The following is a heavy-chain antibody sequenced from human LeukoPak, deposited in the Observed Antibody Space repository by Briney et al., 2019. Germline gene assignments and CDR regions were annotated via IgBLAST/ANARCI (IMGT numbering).Heavy chain of an antibody. Sequence: GGSLRLSCAASGFTFSSYWMSGVRQAPGKGLEWVSSFSSSSSYIYYADSVKGRFTISRDNAKNSLYLQMNSLRAEDTAVYYCAKAPYYYDSSGYYSHYYYMDVWGKGTTVTISS. D-gene: IGHD3-22*01. V-gene: IGHV3-21*01. CDR2: FSSSSSYI. J-gene: IGHJ6*03. CDR3: AKAPYYYDSSGYYSHYYYMDV. CDR1: GFTFSSYW.